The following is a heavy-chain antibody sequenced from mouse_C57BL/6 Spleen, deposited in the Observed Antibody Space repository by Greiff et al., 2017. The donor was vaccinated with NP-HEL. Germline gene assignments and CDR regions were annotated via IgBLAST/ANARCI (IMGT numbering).Heavy chain of an antibody. V-gene: IGHV1-26*01. CDR1: GYTFTDYY. CDR3: ARWVYGSSFDY. D-gene: IGHD1-1*01. J-gene: IGHJ2*01. CDR2: INPNNGGT. Sequence: EVKLQQSGPELVKPGASVKISCKASGYTFTDYYMNWVKQSHGKSLEWIGDINPNNGGTSYNQKFKGKATLTVDKSSSTAYMELRSLTSEDSAVYYCARWVYGSSFDYWGQGTTLTVSS.